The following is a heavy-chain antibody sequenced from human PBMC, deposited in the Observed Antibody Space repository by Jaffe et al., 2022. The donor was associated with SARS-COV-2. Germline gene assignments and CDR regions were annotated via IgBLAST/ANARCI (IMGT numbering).Heavy chain of an antibody. CDR3: ARDLSGEEMAYHYDY. CDR2: IKQDGSEK. D-gene: IGHD3-10*01. V-gene: IGHV3-7*01. J-gene: IGHJ4*02. Sequence: EVQLVESGGGLVQPGGSLRLSCAASGFTFSSYWMSWVRQAPGKGLEWVANIKQDGSEKYYVDSVKGRFTISRDNAKNSLYLQMNSLRAEDTAVYYCARDLSGEEMAYHYDYWGQGTLVTVSS. CDR1: GFTFSSYW.